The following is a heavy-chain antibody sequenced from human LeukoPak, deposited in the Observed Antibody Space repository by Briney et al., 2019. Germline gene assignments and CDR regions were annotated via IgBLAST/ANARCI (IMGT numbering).Heavy chain of an antibody. Sequence: GGSLRLSCAASGFTFSSCSMNWVRQAPGKGLEWVSSISSSSYIYYADSVKGRFTISRDNAKNSLYLQMNSLRAEDTAVYYCARDRSSGLDAFDIWGQGTMVTVS. CDR2: ISSSSYI. CDR1: GFTFSSCS. J-gene: IGHJ3*02. CDR3: ARDRSSGLDAFDI. V-gene: IGHV3-21*01. D-gene: IGHD3-22*01.